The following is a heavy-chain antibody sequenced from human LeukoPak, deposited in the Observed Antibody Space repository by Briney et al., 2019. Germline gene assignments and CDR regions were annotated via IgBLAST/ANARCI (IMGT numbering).Heavy chain of an antibody. J-gene: IGHJ3*02. V-gene: IGHV4-34*01. D-gene: IGHD3-10*01. CDR2: IKHSGST. CDR3: ARVPPGSLAFDI. Sequence: SETLSLTCAVYGGSFSGYYWSWIRQPPGKGLEWIGEIKHSGSTNYNPSLKSRVTISVDTSKNQFSLKLSSVTAADTAVYYCARVPPGSLAFDIWGQGTMVTVSS. CDR1: GGSFSGYY.